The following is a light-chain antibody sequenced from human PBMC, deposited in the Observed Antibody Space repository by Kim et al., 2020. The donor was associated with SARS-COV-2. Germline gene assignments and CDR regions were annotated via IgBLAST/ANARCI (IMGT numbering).Light chain of an antibody. Sequence: ASVRDRVTITCWVSQDIGNDIGWYQQNPGRAPKRLIYGASNLQGGVPSRFSGSGSETEFTLTNNSLQPEDFAIFFCLQHRAYPITFGQGTRLEIK. CDR1: QDIGND. CDR3: LQHRAYPIT. CDR2: GAS. V-gene: IGKV1-17*01. J-gene: IGKJ5*01.